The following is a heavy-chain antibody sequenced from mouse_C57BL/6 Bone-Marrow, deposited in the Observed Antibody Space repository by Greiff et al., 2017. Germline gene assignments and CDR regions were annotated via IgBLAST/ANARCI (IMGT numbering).Heavy chain of an antibody. Sequence: QVQLQQPGAELVKPGASVKMSCKASGYTFTSYWITWVKQRPGQGLGWVGDINPGSVSINYNEKFKSRATLTVDPSSSTAYMQLSSQTSEDSAVYYWARPYYSNYWYFDVWGTGTTVTVSS. CDR2: INPGSVSI. V-gene: IGHV1-55*01. CDR1: GYTFTSYW. CDR3: ARPYYSNYWYFDV. D-gene: IGHD2-5*01. J-gene: IGHJ1*03.